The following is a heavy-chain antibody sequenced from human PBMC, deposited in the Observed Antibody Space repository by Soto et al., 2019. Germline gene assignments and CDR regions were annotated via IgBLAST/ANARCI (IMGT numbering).Heavy chain of an antibody. J-gene: IGHJ3*02. CDR3: ARGSEATEAFDI. CDR1: GGTFSSYT. CDR2: IIPILGIA. Sequence: SVKVSCKASGGTFSSYTISWVRQAPGQGLEWMGRIIPILGIANYAQKFQGRVTITADKSTSTAYMELSSLRSEDTAVYYCARGSEATEAFDIWGQGTMVTVSS. V-gene: IGHV1-69*02.